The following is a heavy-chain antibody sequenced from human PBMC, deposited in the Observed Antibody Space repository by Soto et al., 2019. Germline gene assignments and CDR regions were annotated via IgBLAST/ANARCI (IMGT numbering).Heavy chain of an antibody. CDR2: ISSSSSYI. D-gene: IGHD1-1*01. J-gene: IGHJ4*02. CDR3: ARGGTGKPSYFDY. Sequence: GGSLRLSCAASGFIFSSYSMNWVRQAPGKGLEWVSSISSSSSYIYYADSMRGRFTISRDNAKNSVYLQMNSLRAEDTAVYYCARGGTGKPSYFDYWGQGTLVTVSS. V-gene: IGHV3-21*01. CDR1: GFIFSSYS.